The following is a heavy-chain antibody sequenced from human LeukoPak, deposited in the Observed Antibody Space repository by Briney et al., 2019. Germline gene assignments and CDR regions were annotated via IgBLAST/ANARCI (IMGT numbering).Heavy chain of an antibody. CDR1: GGIFNSKA. CDR2: IIPMFRTA. D-gene: IGHD3-10*01. CDR3: ARVYGSRLEQGFHYYYSMDV. V-gene: IGHV1-69*13. J-gene: IGHJ6*03. Sequence: SVKVSCKASGGIFNSKALSWVRPAPGQGLEWMGGIIPMFRTANYGQKFQGRVTITADDSTSTGYMELSSLRSEDTAVYYCARVYGSRLEQGFHYYYSMDVWGKGTTVTVSS.